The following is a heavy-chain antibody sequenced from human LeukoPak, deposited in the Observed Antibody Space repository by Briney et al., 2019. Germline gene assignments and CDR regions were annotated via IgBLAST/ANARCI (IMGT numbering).Heavy chain of an antibody. CDR1: GGSISSSSFC. V-gene: IGHV4-39*07. Sequence: KPSETLSLTCTVSGGSISSSSFCWAWIRQTPGKGLEWIGEIYHSGTTHSNPSLKSRVTLSLDKSKNQFSLKLSSVTAADTAVYYCARLTMTTVTTGAFHFWGQGTMVTVSS. D-gene: IGHD4-17*01. CDR2: IYHSGTT. CDR3: ARLTMTTVTTGAFHF. J-gene: IGHJ3*01.